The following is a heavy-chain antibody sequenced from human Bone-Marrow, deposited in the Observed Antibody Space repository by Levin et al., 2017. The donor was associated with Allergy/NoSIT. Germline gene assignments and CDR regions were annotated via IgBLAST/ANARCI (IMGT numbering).Heavy chain of an antibody. D-gene: IGHD2-2*02. CDR1: GFTFSRYG. V-gene: IGHV3-30*18. Sequence: GESLKISCVVSGFTFSRYGFHWVRQAPGKGLEWVAIISYDGSKKYYVDSVKGRFTISRDNSKNTFYLQMNSLRPEDTAVYHCAKDVQGCSSSSCYIHYGMDVWGQGTTVTVSS. CDR3: AKDVQGCSSSSCYIHYGMDV. J-gene: IGHJ6*02. CDR2: ISYDGSKK.